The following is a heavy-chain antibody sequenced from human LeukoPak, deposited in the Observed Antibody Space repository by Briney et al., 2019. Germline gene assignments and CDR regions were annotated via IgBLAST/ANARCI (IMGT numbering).Heavy chain of an antibody. CDR2: IYYSGST. V-gene: IGHV4-39*01. CDR3: ARQDLAVADRFVY. J-gene: IGHJ4*02. D-gene: IGHD6-19*01. CDR1: GGSISSCSDY. Sequence: PSETLSLTCTVSGGSISSCSDYWGWIRQPPGNGLEWIGSIYYSGSTYYNPSLKSRVTISVDTSKNQFSLKLSSVTAADTAVYYCARQDLAVADRFVYWGQGTLVTVSS.